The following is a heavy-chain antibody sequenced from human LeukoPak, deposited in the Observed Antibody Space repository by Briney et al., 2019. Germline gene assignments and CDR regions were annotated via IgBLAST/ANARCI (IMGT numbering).Heavy chain of an antibody. CDR3: ARGAYGSAPIDY. Sequence: SETLSLTCTVSGGSISRGSYYWSWIRQPAGKGLEWIGRIYTSGSTNYNPSLKSRVTISVDTSKNQFSLKLSSVTAADTAVYYCARGAYGSAPIDYWGQGTLVTVSS. CDR1: GGSISRGSYY. CDR2: IYTSGST. D-gene: IGHD3-10*01. J-gene: IGHJ4*02. V-gene: IGHV4-61*02.